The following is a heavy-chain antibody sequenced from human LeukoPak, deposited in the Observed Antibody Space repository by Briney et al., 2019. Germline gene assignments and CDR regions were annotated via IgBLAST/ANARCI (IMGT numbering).Heavy chain of an antibody. J-gene: IGHJ4*02. CDR1: GFAFSSYW. D-gene: IGHD6-13*01. Sequence: PGGSLRLSCAASGFAFSSYWMHWARQAPGQGLEWVSRINSDGSSTSYADSVKGRFTISRDNAQNTLYLQMNSLLTEDTAVYYCVKVSDRIAAAGDYWGQGTLVTVSS. CDR2: INSDGSST. V-gene: IGHV3-74*01. CDR3: VKVSDRIAAAGDY.